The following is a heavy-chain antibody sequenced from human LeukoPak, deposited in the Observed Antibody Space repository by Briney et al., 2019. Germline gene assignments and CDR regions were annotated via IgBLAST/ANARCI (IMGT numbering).Heavy chain of an antibody. CDR1: GGSISSYY. CDR2: IYYSGST. Sequence: SETLSLTCTVSGGSISSYYWNWIRQPPGKGLEWIAFIYYSGSTNYNPSLKSRVTISVDTSKNQFSLKLSSVTAADTAVYYCARAGSGWSFDYWGQGALVTVSS. D-gene: IGHD6-19*01. CDR3: ARAGSGWSFDY. J-gene: IGHJ4*02. V-gene: IGHV4-59*01.